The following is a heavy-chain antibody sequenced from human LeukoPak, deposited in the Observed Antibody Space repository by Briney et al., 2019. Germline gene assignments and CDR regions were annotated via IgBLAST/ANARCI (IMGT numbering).Heavy chain of an antibody. J-gene: IGHJ4*02. V-gene: IGHV1-2*02. CDR2: INPNSGGT. CDR1: GYTFIGYY. D-gene: IGHD6-19*01. CDR3: ASRYSSGWYELDY. Sequence: ASVKVSCKASGYTFIGYYMHWVRQAPGQGLEWMGWINPNSGGTNYAQKFQGRVTMTRDTSISTAYMELSRLRSDDTAVYYCASRYSSGWYELDYWGQGTLVTVSS.